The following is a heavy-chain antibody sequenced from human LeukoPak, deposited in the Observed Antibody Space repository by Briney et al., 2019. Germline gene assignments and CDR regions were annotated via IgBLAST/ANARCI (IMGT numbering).Heavy chain of an antibody. Sequence: PSQTLSLTCAVSGGSISSGGYSWSWIRQPPGKGLEWIGYIYHSGSTYYNPSLKSRVTISVDRSKNQFSLKLSSVTAADTAVYYCARYTLRNWFDPWGQGTLVTVSS. V-gene: IGHV4-30-2*01. J-gene: IGHJ5*02. D-gene: IGHD2-2*02. CDR3: ARYTLRNWFDP. CDR1: GGSISSGGYS. CDR2: IYHSGST.